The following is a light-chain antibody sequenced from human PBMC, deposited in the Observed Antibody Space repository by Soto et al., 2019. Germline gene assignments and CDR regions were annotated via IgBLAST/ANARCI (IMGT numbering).Light chain of an antibody. CDR1: QSVSSY. CDR2: DAS. V-gene: IGKV3-11*01. Sequence: EIVLTQSPATVSLSPGERATLSCRASQSVSSYLVWYQQKPGQAPRLLIYDASNRATGIPARFSGSGSGTDFTLTISSLEPEDFAVYYCQQRSNWPPWTFGQGTKVEIK. J-gene: IGKJ1*01. CDR3: QQRSNWPPWT.